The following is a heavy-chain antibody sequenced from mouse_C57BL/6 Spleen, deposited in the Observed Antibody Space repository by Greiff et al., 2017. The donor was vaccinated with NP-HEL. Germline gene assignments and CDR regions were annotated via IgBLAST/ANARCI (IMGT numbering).Heavy chain of an antibody. CDR1: GYAFSSSW. CDR2: IYPGDGDT. D-gene: IGHD1-1*01. CDR3: ARAGPSGVYYGSSSWYFDV. V-gene: IGHV1-82*01. J-gene: IGHJ1*03. Sequence: QVQLQQSGPELVKPGASVKISCKASGYAFSSSWMNWVKQRPGKGLEWIGRIYPGDGDTNYNGKFKGKATLTADKSFSTAYMQLSSLTSEDSAVYFCARAGPSGVYYGSSSWYFDVWGTGTTVTVSS.